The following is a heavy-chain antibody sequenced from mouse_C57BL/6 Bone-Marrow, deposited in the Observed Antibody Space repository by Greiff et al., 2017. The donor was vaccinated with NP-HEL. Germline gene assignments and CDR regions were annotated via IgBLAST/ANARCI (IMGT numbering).Heavy chain of an antibody. D-gene: IGHD1-1*01. CDR3: ARDYGSSSGAWFAY. Sequence: VKLQQSGAELVKPGASVKISCKASGYAFSSYWMNWVKQRPGKGLEWIGQIYPGDGDTNYNGKFKGKATLTADKSSSTAYMQLSSLTSEDSAVYFCARDYGSSSGAWFAYWGQGTLVTVSA. CDR1: GYAFSSYW. V-gene: IGHV1-80*01. CDR2: IYPGDGDT. J-gene: IGHJ3*01.